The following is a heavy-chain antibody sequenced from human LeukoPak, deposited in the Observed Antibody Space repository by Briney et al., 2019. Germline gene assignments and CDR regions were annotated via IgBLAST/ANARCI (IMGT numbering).Heavy chain of an antibody. CDR3: ARATNGMDV. J-gene: IGHJ6*02. Sequence: SEALSLTCMVSGCSISSYYWSWIRQPPGKGLEWIGYIYYSGSPNYNPSLTSRVTISVDTSKNQFSLKLSSVTAADTAVYYCARATNGMDVWGQGTTVTVSS. CDR2: IYYSGSP. D-gene: IGHD5-12*01. V-gene: IGHV4-59*01. CDR1: GCSISSYY.